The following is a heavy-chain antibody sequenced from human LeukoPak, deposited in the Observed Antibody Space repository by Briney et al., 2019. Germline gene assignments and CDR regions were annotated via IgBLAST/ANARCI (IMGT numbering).Heavy chain of an antibody. CDR1: GGSISSSSYY. CDR2: IYYSGST. J-gene: IGHJ5*02. Sequence: SETLSLTCTVSGGSISSSSYYWGWIRQPPGKGLEWIGSIYYSGSTYYNPSLKSRVTISVDTSKNQFSLKLSSVTAADTAVHYCARGELYSSSTNWFDPWGQGTLVTVSS. CDR3: ARGELYSSSTNWFDP. D-gene: IGHD6-6*01. V-gene: IGHV4-39*01.